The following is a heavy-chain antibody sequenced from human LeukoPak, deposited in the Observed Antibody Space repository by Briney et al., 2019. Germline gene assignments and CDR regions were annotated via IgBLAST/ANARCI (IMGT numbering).Heavy chain of an antibody. CDR1: GDTLTELS. V-gene: IGHV1-18*01. J-gene: IGHJ4*02. CDR2: ISGFNGYT. CDR3: ARDQGYASEWLDY. D-gene: IGHD6-19*01. Sequence: GASVKVSCKVSGDTLTELSMHWVRQAPGKGLEWMGWISGFNGYTRYAQNLQGRVTMTTDTSTSTAYMELRSLISDDTAVYYCARDQGYASEWLDYWGQGTLVTVSS.